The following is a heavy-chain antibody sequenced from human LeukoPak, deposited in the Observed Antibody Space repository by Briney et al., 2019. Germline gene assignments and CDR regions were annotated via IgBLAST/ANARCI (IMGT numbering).Heavy chain of an antibody. V-gene: IGHV1-18*01. D-gene: IGHD3-22*01. CDR2: ISAYNGNT. J-gene: IGHJ3*02. CDR3: ARVGVGGYYRDAFDI. Sequence: ASVKVSCRASGYTFTSYGISWVRQAPGQGLEWMGWISAYNGNTNYAQKLQGRVTMTTDTSTSTAYMELRSLRSDDTAVYYCARVGVGGYYRDAFDIWGQGTMVTVSS. CDR1: GYTFTSYG.